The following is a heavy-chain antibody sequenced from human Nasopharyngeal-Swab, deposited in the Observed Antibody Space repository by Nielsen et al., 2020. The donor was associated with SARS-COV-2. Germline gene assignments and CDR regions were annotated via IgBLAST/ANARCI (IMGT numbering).Heavy chain of an antibody. CDR1: GFTFSSYW. CDR3: ARVYYASSSTGDLDY. Sequence: GESLKISCAASGFTFSSYWMHWVRQAPGKGLVWVSRINTDGSTTDYADSVEGRFTISRDNAKNTLFLQMNSLRAEDTAVYYCARVYYASSSTGDLDYWGQGTLVTVSS. V-gene: IGHV3-74*01. D-gene: IGHD6-13*01. CDR2: INTDGSTT. J-gene: IGHJ4*02.